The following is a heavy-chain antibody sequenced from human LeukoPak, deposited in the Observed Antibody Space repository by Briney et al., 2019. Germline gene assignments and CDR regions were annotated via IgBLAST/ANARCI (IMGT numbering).Heavy chain of an antibody. V-gene: IGHV3-30*04. Sequence: PGGSLRLSCAASGFTFSSYAMHWVRQAPGKGLEWVALISYDGSNKYYADSVKGRFTISRDNARNSLYLQMNSLRAEDTAVYYCARDPYSGTYGDTYYYYMDVWGKGTTVTISS. J-gene: IGHJ6*03. CDR3: ARDPYSGTYGDTYYYYMDV. D-gene: IGHD1-26*01. CDR1: GFTFSSYA. CDR2: ISYDGSNK.